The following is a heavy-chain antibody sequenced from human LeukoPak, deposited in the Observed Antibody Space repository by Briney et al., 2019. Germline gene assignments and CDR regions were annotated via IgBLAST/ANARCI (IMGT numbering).Heavy chain of an antibody. D-gene: IGHD5-18*01. Sequence: ASVKVSCKASGYTFTSYDINWVRQATGQGLEWKGWMNPNSGNTGYAQKFQGRVTMTRNTSISTAYMELSSLRSEDTAVYYCARGSYGYLGFDYWGQGTLVTVSS. CDR2: MNPNSGNT. J-gene: IGHJ4*02. CDR1: GYTFTSYD. V-gene: IGHV1-8*01. CDR3: ARGSYGYLGFDY.